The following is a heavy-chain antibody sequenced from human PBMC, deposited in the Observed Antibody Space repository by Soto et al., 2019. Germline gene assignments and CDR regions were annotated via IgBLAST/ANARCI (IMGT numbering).Heavy chain of an antibody. CDR3: ARGVHYDSSGYYYFY. V-gene: IGHV1-69*13. CDR1: GGTFSTYA. Sequence: SVKVSCKASGGTFSTYAIDWVRQAPGQGLEWMGGIIPLFGTAKYAQNFQGRITITADESTNTAYMELRSLRSEDTAVYYCARGVHYDSSGYYYFYWGQGTLVTVSS. J-gene: IGHJ4*02. CDR2: IIPLFGTA. D-gene: IGHD3-22*01.